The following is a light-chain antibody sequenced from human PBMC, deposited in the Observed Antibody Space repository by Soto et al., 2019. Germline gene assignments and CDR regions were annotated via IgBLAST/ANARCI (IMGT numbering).Light chain of an antibody. Sequence: QSALTQPRSVSGSPGQSVTISCTGTSSDVGRYNYVSWYQQHPGKAPKLMIYDVSKRPSGVPDRFSGSKSGNTAPLTISGLQAEDEAYYCCSSYAGSYPVVFGGGTKLTVL. J-gene: IGLJ2*01. CDR3: SSYAGSYPVV. CDR2: DVS. CDR1: SSDVGRYNY. V-gene: IGLV2-11*01.